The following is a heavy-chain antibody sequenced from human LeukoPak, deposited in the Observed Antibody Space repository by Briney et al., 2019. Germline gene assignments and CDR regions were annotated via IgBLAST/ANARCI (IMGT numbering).Heavy chain of an antibody. D-gene: IGHD3-22*01. CDR3: ARETDYYDSSGYSHFDY. CDR2: INHSGST. V-gene: IGHV4-34*01. J-gene: IGHJ4*02. CDR1: GGSFSGYY. Sequence: SETLSLTCAVYGGSFSGYYWGWIRQPPGKGLEWIGEINHSGSTNHNPSLKSRVTISVDTSKNQFSLKLSSVTAADTAVYYCARETDYYDSSGYSHFDYWGQGTLVTVSS.